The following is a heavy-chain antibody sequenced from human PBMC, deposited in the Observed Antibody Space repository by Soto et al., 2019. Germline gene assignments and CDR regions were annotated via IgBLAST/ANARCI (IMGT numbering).Heavy chain of an antibody. CDR3: ARKFDP. CDR2: ISSSSSYI. CDR1: GFTVTNNY. Sequence: GGSLILSCAASGFTVTNNYMSWVRQAPGKGLEWVSSISSSSSYIYYADSVKGRFTISRDNAKNSLYLQMNSLRAEDTAVYYCARKFDPWGQGTLVNVSS. V-gene: IGHV3-21*01. J-gene: IGHJ5*02.